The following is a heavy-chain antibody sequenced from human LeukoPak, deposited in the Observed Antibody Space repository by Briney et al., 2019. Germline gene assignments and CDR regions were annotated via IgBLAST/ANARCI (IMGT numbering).Heavy chain of an antibody. D-gene: IGHD6-19*01. Sequence: SEPLSLTCAVYGVSFSGYYWSWIRQPPGKGLEWIGEINHSGSTNYNPSLKSRVTISVDTSKNQFSLKLSSVTAADTAVYYCARGPAGYSSGWFDYWGQGTLVTVSS. CDR3: ARGPAGYSSGWFDY. J-gene: IGHJ4*02. CDR2: INHSGST. CDR1: GVSFSGYY. V-gene: IGHV4-34*01.